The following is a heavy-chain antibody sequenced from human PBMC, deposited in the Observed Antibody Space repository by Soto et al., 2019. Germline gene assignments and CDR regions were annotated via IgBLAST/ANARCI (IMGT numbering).Heavy chain of an antibody. CDR1: GVPLSGYY. V-gene: IGHV4-34*01. CDR2: INQSGST. D-gene: IGHD2-15*01. J-gene: IGHJ4*02. CDR3: TRGPRGGGRYCRGGGCSGY. Sequence: QLQLQQWGAGLLKPWETLSLTCAVYGVPLSGYYWSWIRQPPGKGLEWSGEINQSGSTNYNPSLTSRVTISADTSKNQFSLKLNSVTAADTAVYYCTRGPRGGGRYCRGGGCSGYWGQGTLVTVSS.